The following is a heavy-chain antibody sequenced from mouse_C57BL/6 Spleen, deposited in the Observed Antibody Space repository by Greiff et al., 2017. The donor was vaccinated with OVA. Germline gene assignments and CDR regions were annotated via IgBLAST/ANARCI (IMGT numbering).Heavy chain of an antibody. CDR3: ARLSYDYDRGDFYFDY. Sequence: QVQLKESGPELVKPGASVKLSCKASGYAFSSSWMHWVKQRPGQGLEWIGRIYPGDGDTNYNGKFKGKATLTADKSSSTAYMQLSSLTSEDSAVYFCARLSYDYDRGDFYFDYWGQGTTLTVSS. J-gene: IGHJ2*01. V-gene: IGHV1-82*01. CDR2: IYPGDGDT. CDR1: GYAFSSSW. D-gene: IGHD2-4*01.